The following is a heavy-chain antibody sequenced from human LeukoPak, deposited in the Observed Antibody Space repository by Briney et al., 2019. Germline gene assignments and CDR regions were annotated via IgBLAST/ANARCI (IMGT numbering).Heavy chain of an antibody. CDR3: ARVVDTAMVTLDS. D-gene: IGHD5-18*01. Sequence: GGSLRLSCAASGFTFSSYSMNWVRQAPGKGLEWVSYISSSSSYIYYADSVMGRFTISRDNAKNSLYLQMYSLRAEDTAVYYCARVVDTAMVTLDSWGQGILVTVSS. J-gene: IGHJ4*02. CDR2: ISSSSSYI. V-gene: IGHV3-21*01. CDR1: GFTFSSYS.